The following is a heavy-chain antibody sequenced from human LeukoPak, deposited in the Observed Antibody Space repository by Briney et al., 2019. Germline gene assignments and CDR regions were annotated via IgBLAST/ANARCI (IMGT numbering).Heavy chain of an antibody. V-gene: IGHV3-23*01. CDR1: GFTFSTFA. J-gene: IGHJ4*02. Sequence: GGSLRLSCAASGFTFSTFAMHWVRQAPGKGLEWVSAISGSGGSTYYADSVKGRFTISRDNSKNTLYLQMNSLRAEDTAVYYCAKDILYFDYWGQGTLVTVSS. CDR2: ISGSGGST. CDR3: AKDILYFDY.